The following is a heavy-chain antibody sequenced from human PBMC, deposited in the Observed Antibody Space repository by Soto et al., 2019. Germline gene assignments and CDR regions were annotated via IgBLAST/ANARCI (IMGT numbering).Heavy chain of an antibody. CDR3: ASVWTTVTNWFDP. CDR2: IYHSGST. J-gene: IGHJ5*02. V-gene: IGHV4-4*02. D-gene: IGHD4-17*01. CDR1: GGSISSSNW. Sequence: QVQLQESGPGLVKPSGTLSLTCAVSGGSISSSNWWSWVRQPPGKGLEWIGEIYHSGSTNYNPSLQSRVTXSXDXXKNQFSLKLSSVTAADTAVYYCASVWTTVTNWFDPWGQGTLVTVSS.